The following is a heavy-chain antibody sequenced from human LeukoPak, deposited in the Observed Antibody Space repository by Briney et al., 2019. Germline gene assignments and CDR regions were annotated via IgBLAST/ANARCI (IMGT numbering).Heavy chain of an antibody. D-gene: IGHD6-6*01. Sequence: ASVKVSCKASGGTFSSYAISWVRQAPGQGLEWMGRIIPIFGVANYAQKFQGGVTITADKSTSTAYMELSSLRSEDTAVYYCARDNIAARPLRYYYYGMDVWGQGTTVTVSS. CDR1: GGTFSSYA. CDR2: IIPIFGVA. CDR3: ARDNIAARPLRYYYYGMDV. V-gene: IGHV1-69*04. J-gene: IGHJ6*02.